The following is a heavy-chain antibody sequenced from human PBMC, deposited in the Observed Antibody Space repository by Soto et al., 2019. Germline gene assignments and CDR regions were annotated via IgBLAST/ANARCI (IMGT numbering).Heavy chain of an antibody. Sequence: EVHLLESGGGLVQPGGSLRLSCAASGFTFSNYAMGWVRQAPGKGLEWVSTISYNGRNTFSAASVRGRFTISRDDSRNTLYLQMNSLRADDTAVYYCASDTYYVVNDWGQGTLVTVSS. D-gene: IGHD1-26*01. CDR1: GFTFSNYA. CDR3: ASDTYYVVND. J-gene: IGHJ4*02. CDR2: ISYNGRNT. V-gene: IGHV3-23*01.